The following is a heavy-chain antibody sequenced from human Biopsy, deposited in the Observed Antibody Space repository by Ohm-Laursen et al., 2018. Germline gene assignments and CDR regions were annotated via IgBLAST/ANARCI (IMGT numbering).Heavy chain of an antibody. CDR2: ISPSGATT. CDR3: ARAGVGSDGTDSYYYGMDV. D-gene: IGHD5-24*01. Sequence: PSVKVSCKVSGNTFATYHIHWVRQAPGQGLEWMGVISPSGATTSFSQKFQGRITMTRDTSTGTVYMDLNSLGSEDTAVYYCARAGVGSDGTDSYYYGMDVWGPGTTVTVSS. V-gene: IGHV1-46*01. CDR1: GNTFATYH. J-gene: IGHJ6*02.